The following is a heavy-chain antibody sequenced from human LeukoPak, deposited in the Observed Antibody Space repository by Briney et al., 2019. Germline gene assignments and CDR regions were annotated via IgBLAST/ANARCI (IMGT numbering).Heavy chain of an antibody. D-gene: IGHD3-22*01. Sequence: GGGLSLSRAASRFTPSSYAMSWVRQAPGRGGEWVSALSGSGGSTYYADSVKGRLTISRDNTKNTMYQQINSLRAEDTAVYYYAKDLFYDSSGDPPGDAFDIWGQGTMVTVSS. CDR3: AKDLFYDSSGDPPGDAFDI. J-gene: IGHJ3*02. CDR2: LSGSGGST. CDR1: RFTPSSYA. V-gene: IGHV3-23*01.